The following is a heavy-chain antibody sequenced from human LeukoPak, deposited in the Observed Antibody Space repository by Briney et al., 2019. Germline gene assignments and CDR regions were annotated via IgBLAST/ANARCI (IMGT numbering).Heavy chain of an antibody. Sequence: SETLSLTCAVYGGSFSDYYWSWIRQHPGKGLEWIGYIYYSGSTYYNPSLKSRVTISVDTSKNQFSLKLSSVTAADTAVYYCARGPPGYSSSWPSYWYFDLWGRGTLVTVPS. CDR2: IYYSGST. D-gene: IGHD6-13*01. V-gene: IGHV4-31*11. J-gene: IGHJ2*01. CDR3: ARGPPGYSSSWPSYWYFDL. CDR1: GGSFSDYY.